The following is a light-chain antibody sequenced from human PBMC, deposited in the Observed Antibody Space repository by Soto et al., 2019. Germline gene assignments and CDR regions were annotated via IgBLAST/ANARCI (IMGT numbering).Light chain of an antibody. V-gene: IGLV2-8*01. CDR2: EVS. Sequence: QSVLTQPPSAFGSPGQSVTISCTGTSSDVGGHDFVSWYQQYPGKAPKLLIYEVSERPSGVPDRFSGSKSGNTASLTISGLQADDESDYYCSSYAGTTAVFGTGTKLTVL. CDR1: SSDVGGHDF. CDR3: SSYAGTTAV. J-gene: IGLJ1*01.